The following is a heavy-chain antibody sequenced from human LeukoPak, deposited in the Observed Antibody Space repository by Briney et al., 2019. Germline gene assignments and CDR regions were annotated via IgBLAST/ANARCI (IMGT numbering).Heavy chain of an antibody. CDR1: GFTFSSYA. Sequence: PGGSLRLSCAASGFTFSSYAMSWVRQAPGKGLEWVSSISSSSSYIYYADSVKGRFTISRDNAKNSLYLQMNSLRAEDTAVYYCARDQGSSWPRAFDIWGQGTMVTVSS. CDR2: ISSSSSYI. J-gene: IGHJ3*02. CDR3: ARDQGSSWPRAFDI. V-gene: IGHV3-21*01. D-gene: IGHD6-13*01.